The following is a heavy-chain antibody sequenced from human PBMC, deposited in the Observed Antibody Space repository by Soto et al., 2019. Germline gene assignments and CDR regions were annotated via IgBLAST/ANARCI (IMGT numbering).Heavy chain of an antibody. D-gene: IGHD1-26*01. CDR2: VYPGDSDT. CDR3: ARLYGIVGSTSFDY. J-gene: IGHJ4*02. Sequence: GESLKISCKGSGYSFTSYWIGWVRQMPGKALEWMGIVYPGDSDTRYSPSFQGQVTISADKSITTAYLQWSSLKASDTAIYYCARLYGIVGSTSFDYWGQGTLVTVSS. CDR1: GYSFTSYW. V-gene: IGHV5-51*01.